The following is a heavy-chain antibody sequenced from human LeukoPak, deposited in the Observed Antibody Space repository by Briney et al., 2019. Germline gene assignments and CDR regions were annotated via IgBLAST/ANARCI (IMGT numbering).Heavy chain of an antibody. Sequence: ASVKVSCKASGGTFSSYAISWVRQAPGQGLEWMGGIIPIFGTANYAQKFQGRVTITADESTSTAYMELSSLRSEDTAVYYCASYFGSSWSPALDYWGQGTLVTVSS. CDR2: IIPIFGTA. J-gene: IGHJ4*02. D-gene: IGHD6-13*01. V-gene: IGHV1-69*13. CDR1: GGTFSSYA. CDR3: ASYFGSSWSPALDY.